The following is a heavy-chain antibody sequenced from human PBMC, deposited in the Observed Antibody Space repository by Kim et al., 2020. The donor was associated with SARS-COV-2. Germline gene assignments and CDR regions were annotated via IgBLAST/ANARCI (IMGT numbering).Heavy chain of an antibody. CDR2: IYYSGST. CDR3: ARDYGDYQYYYYYYGMDV. V-gene: IGHV4-39*07. D-gene: IGHD4-17*01. J-gene: IGHJ6*01. Sequence: SETLSLTCTVSGGSISSSSYYWGWIRQPPGKGLEWIGSIYYSGSTYYNPSLKSRVTISVDTSKNQFSLKLSSVTAADTAVYYCARDYGDYQYYYYYYGMDVWGQGTTVTVSS. CDR1: GGSISSSSYY.